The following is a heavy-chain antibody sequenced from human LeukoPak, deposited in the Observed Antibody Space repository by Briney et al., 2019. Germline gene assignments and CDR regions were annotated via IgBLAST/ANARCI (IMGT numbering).Heavy chain of an antibody. D-gene: IGHD3-3*01. Sequence: ASVKVSCKVSGYTLTELSMHWVRQAPGKGLEWMGGFDPEDGETIYAQKFQGRATMTVDTSTDTAYMELSSLRSEDTAVYYCARDRFWSGHYYYYYYYMDVWGKGTTVTVSS. CDR1: GYTLTELS. V-gene: IGHV1-24*01. J-gene: IGHJ6*03. CDR3: ARDRFWSGHYYYYYYYMDV. CDR2: FDPEDGET.